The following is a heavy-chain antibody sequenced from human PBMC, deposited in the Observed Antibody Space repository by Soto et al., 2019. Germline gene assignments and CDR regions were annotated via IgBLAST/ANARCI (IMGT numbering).Heavy chain of an antibody. J-gene: IGHJ6*02. CDR1: GFSLSTSGMC. Sequence: SGPTLVNPTQTLTLTCTFSGFSLSTSGMCVSWIRQPPGKALECLALIDWDDAKYYSTSIKTRLTISKDTSKNKVVLTMTNMEPVDTATYYCARGITLYCYGLEVWGQGTTVTVSS. CDR2: IDWDDAK. D-gene: IGHD2-15*01. V-gene: IGHV2-70*12. CDR3: ARGITLYCYGLEV.